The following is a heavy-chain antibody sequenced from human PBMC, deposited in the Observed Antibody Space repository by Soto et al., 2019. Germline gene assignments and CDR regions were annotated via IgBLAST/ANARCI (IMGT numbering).Heavy chain of an antibody. CDR2: IYYSGST. CDR1: GGSISSGGYY. CDR3: ARSSSSSWRDFQH. Sequence: SETLSLTCTVSGGSISSGGYYWSWIRQHPGKGLEWIGYIYYSGSTYYNPSLKSRVTVSVDTSKNQFSLKLSSVTAADTAAYYCARSSSSSWRDFQHWGQGTLVTVSS. V-gene: IGHV4-31*03. J-gene: IGHJ1*01. D-gene: IGHD6-13*01.